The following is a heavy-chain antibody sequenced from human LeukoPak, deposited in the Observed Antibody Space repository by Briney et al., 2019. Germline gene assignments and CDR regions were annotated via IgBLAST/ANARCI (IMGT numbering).Heavy chain of an antibody. D-gene: IGHD6-19*01. CDR2: INPSSGGT. CDR3: ARAVLDSSGWHFDY. CDR1: GYTFTGYY. Sequence: ASVKVSCKASGYTFTGYYMHWVRQAPGQGLEWMGRINPSSGGTNYAQKFQGRVTMTRDTSISTAYMELSRLRSDDTAVYYCARAVLDSSGWHFDYWGQGTLVTVSS. J-gene: IGHJ4*02. V-gene: IGHV1-2*06.